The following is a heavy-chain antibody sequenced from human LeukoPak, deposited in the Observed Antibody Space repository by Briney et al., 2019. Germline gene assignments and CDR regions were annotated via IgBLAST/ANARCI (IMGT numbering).Heavy chain of an antibody. CDR1: GFTFSSYW. Sequence: GGSLRLSCAASGFTFSSYWMSWVRQVPGKGLEWVANTKQDGSDKYYVDSVKGRFTISRDNAKNSLFLQINSLRAEDTAVYYCARGGGRTPDYWGQGTLVTVSS. V-gene: IGHV3-7*01. J-gene: IGHJ4*02. D-gene: IGHD1-26*01. CDR2: TKQDGSDK. CDR3: ARGGGRTPDY.